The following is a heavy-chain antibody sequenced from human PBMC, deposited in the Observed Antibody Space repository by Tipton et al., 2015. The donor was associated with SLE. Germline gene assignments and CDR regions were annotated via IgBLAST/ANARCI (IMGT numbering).Heavy chain of an antibody. CDR3: AKDYNHDNADYN. D-gene: IGHD4-17*01. CDR1: VYSISSSHW. V-gene: IGHV4-4*02. J-gene: IGHJ4*02. CDR2: IHHSGST. Sequence: TLSLTCNVSVYSISSSHWWGWIRQPPGKGLEWIGEIHHSGSTNPNPSLKSRVTISVDKSKNQFSLKLSSVTVADTAVYYCAKDYNHDNADYNWGQGTLVIVSS.